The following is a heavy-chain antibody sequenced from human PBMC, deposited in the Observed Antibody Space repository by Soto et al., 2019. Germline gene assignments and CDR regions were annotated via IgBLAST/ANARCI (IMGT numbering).Heavy chain of an antibody. Sequence: EVQLVESGGGLVKPGGSLRLSCAASGFTFSSYSMNWVRQAPGKGLEWVSSISSSSSYIYYANSVKGRFTISRDNAKNSLYLQMNSLRVEDTAVYYWARSPVEIVATSLYWFDSWGQGTLVTVSS. D-gene: IGHD5-12*01. CDR1: GFTFSSYS. V-gene: IGHV3-21*01. CDR2: ISSSSSYI. J-gene: IGHJ5*01. CDR3: ARSPVEIVATSLYWFDS.